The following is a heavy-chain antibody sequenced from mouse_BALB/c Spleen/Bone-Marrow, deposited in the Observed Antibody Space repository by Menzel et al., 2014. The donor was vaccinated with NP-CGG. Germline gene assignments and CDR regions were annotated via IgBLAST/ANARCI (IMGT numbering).Heavy chain of an antibody. J-gene: IGHJ4*01. CDR3: TRREYGNYGYAMDY. CDR2: IYPYNGGT. D-gene: IGHD2-10*02. CDR1: GYTFTDYN. Sequence: EVKLMESGPELVKPGASAKISCKASGYTFTDYNMHWVKQSHGKSLEWIGYIYPYNGGTGYNQKFKSKATLAVDNSSSTAYMGLRSLTSEDSAVYYCTRREYGNYGYAMDYWGQGASVTVSS. V-gene: IGHV1S29*02.